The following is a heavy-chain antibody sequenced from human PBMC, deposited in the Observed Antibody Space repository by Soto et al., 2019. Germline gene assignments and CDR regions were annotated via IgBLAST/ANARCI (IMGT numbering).Heavy chain of an antibody. CDR2: INHSGST. CDR3: ASRGGTTYNLFAP. V-gene: IGHV4-34*01. CDR1: GGSFSGYY. Sequence: PSETLSLTCAVYGGSFSGYYWSWIRQPPGKGLEWIGEINHSGSTNYNPSLKSRVTISLDTSKNQFSLKLSSVTAADTAVYYCASRGGTTYNLFAPWGQGTLVTVSS. D-gene: IGHD1-26*01. J-gene: IGHJ5*02.